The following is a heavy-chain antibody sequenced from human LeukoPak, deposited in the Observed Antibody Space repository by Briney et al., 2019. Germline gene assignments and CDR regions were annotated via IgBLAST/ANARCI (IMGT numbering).Heavy chain of an antibody. D-gene: IGHD6-19*01. Sequence: GGSLRLSCAASGFVFSSYAFNWVRQAPGKGLEWVSFISGKSDNSYYADSVEGRFTVSRDNAKNSLFLQLNSLRAEDTAVYYCASQPQWLVPAFAFDIWGQGTMVTVSS. J-gene: IGHJ3*02. CDR2: ISGKSDNS. CDR3: ASQPQWLVPAFAFDI. V-gene: IGHV3-21*01. CDR1: GFVFSSYA.